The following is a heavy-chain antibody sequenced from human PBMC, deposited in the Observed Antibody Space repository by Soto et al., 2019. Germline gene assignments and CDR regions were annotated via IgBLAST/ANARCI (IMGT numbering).Heavy chain of an antibody. J-gene: IGHJ4*02. CDR3: ARGGFGGFFDY. CDR1: GGSISSYY. CDR2: IYNSGTT. D-gene: IGHD2-15*01. V-gene: IGHV4-59*01. Sequence: QVQLQESGPGLVKPSEILSLTCTVSGGSISSYYWSWIRQPPGKGLEWIGYIYNSGTTNYNPSLKSRVTILVDTSKNQFSLKLSSVTAADTAVYYCARGGFGGFFDYWGRGTLVTVSS.